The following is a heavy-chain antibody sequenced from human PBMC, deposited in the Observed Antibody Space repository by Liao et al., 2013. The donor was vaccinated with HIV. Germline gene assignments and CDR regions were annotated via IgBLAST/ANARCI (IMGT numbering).Heavy chain of an antibody. V-gene: IGHV4-30-4*08. Sequence: QLQLQESGPGMVKPSQTLSLTCTVSGGSISSADYYWSWIRQPPGKGLEWIGYIYYSGITYYNPSLKSRIIISVDTSKNQFSLKLNSVTAADAAVYFCVRELRGSPYYYMDVWGKGTTVTVSS. CDR3: VRELRGSPYYYMDV. CDR1: GGSISSADYY. J-gene: IGHJ6*03. CDR2: IYYSGIT. D-gene: IGHD1-26*01.